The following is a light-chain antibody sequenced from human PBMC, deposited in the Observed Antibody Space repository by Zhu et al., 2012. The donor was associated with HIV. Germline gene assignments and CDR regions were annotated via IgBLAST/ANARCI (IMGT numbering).Light chain of an antibody. CDR1: QTVSNW. J-gene: IGKJ1*01. V-gene: IGKV1-5*03. CDR3: QQYSDYSRT. CDR2: KAS. Sequence: DIQMTQSPSTLSASVGDRVNMTCRASQTVSNWLAWYQQRPGRAPKLLIYKASTLESGVPSRFSGSGSGTEFTLSISSLWPDDFAIYYCQQYSDYSRTFGQGYQGGSQT.